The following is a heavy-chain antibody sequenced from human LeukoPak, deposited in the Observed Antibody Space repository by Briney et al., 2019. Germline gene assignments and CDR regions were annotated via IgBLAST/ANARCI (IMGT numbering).Heavy chain of an antibody. CDR1: GGSISSSSYY. D-gene: IGHD3-22*01. CDR2: IYYSGST. V-gene: IGHV4-39*07. Sequence: SETLSLTCTVSGGSISSSSYYWGWIRQPPGKGLEWIGSIYYSGSTYYNPSLKSRVTISVDTSKNQFSLKLSSVTAADTAVYYCARDQHRRIVVVNSLTEWGQGTLVTVSS. J-gene: IGHJ4*02. CDR3: ARDQHRRIVVVNSLTE.